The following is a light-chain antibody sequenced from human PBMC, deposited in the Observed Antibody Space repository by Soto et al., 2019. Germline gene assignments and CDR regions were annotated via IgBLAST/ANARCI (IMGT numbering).Light chain of an antibody. V-gene: IGKV4-1*01. Sequence: DIVMTQSPDSLAVSLGERATINCKSSQSILDSSNNNTYVAWYQQRPGQPPKLLIYWASTRESGVPDRFSGGGSGTDFPRTISSLQAEDVAVYYCQQYYTTPTWTFGQGTKVEIK. CDR2: WAS. J-gene: IGKJ1*01. CDR3: QQYYTTPTWT. CDR1: QSILDSSNNNTY.